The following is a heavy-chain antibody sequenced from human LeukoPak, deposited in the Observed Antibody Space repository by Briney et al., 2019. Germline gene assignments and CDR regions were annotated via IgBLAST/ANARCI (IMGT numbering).Heavy chain of an antibody. CDR3: ARQDLAAARDAFDI. D-gene: IGHD6-13*01. Sequence: WVRQAPGKGLEWIGSIYYSGSTYYNPALKSRVTISVDTSKNQFSLKLSSVTAADTAVYYCARQDLAAARDAFDIWGQGTMVTVSS. V-gene: IGHV4-39*01. J-gene: IGHJ3*02. CDR2: IYYSGST.